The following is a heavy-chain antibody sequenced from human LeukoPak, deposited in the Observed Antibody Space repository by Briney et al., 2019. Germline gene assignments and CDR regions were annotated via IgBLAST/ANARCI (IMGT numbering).Heavy chain of an antibody. Sequence: TSETLSLTCTVSGGSISSYYWSWIRQPPGKGLEWIGYIYYSGSTNYNPSLKSRVTISVDTSKNQFSLKLSSVTAADTAVYYCARDQNVGYCSGGSCDYYYYGMDVWGQGTTVTVSS. D-gene: IGHD2-15*01. CDR1: GGSISSYY. CDR2: IYYSGST. V-gene: IGHV4-59*01. J-gene: IGHJ6*02. CDR3: ARDQNVGYCSGGSCDYYYYGMDV.